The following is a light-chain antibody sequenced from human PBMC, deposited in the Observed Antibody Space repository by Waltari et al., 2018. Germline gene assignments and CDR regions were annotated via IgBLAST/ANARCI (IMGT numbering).Light chain of an antibody. V-gene: IGLV2-14*01. J-gene: IGLJ3*02. CDR1: SSDVGFYNY. CDR3: NSYAGSSSWV. CDR2: EVS. Sequence: QSALTQPASVSGSPGQSITISCTGTSSDVGFYNYVSWYQQHPGKAPKLMIYEVSERPSGGSNRFSGSKSGNTASLTISGLQAEDEADYYCNSYAGSSSWVFGGGTKLTVL.